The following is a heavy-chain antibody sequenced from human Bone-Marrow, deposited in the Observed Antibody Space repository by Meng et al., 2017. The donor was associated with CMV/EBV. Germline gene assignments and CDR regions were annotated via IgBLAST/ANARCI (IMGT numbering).Heavy chain of an antibody. D-gene: IGHD6-6*01. Sequence: SETLSLTCTVSGGSISSYYWNWLRQPPGKGLEWIGYIYYSGSTNYSPSLKSRVTISADTSKNQFSLKLSSVTAADTAMYYCARSLEYSSSLLAYWGQGTLVTVSS. CDR1: GGSISSYY. V-gene: IGHV4-59*01. CDR2: IYYSGST. J-gene: IGHJ4*02. CDR3: ARSLEYSSSLLAY.